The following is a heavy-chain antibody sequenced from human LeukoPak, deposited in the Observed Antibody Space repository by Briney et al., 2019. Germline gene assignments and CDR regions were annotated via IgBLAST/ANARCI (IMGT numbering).Heavy chain of an antibody. V-gene: IGHV1-2*02. CDR3: ARLDDFNV. CDR1: GYTFTAHC. D-gene: IGHD5-24*01. J-gene: IGHJ3*01. Sequence: ASVTVSFTASGYTFTAHCMHWVGQAPGQGMEWMGWINPNTGVTAYSQKFQGRATMTSDTSISTAYMELSGLKSDDTAVFFCARLDDFNVWGQGTMVTVSS. CDR2: INPNTGVT.